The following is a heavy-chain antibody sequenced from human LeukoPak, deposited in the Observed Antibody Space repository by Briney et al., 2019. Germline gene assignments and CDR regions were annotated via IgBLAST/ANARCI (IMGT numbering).Heavy chain of an antibody. D-gene: IGHD5-18*01. Sequence: GGSLRLSCAASGFTFSSYAMHWVRQAPGKGLEWVAVISYDGSNKYYADSVKGRFTISRDISKNTLYLQMNSLRAEDTAVYYCARAIGYSYGYAGWFDPWGQGTLVTVSS. CDR3: ARAIGYSYGYAGWFDP. J-gene: IGHJ5*02. CDR1: GFTFSSYA. CDR2: ISYDGSNK. V-gene: IGHV3-30-3*01.